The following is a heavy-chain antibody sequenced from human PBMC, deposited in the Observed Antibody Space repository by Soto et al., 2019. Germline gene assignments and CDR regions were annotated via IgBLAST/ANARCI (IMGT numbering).Heavy chain of an antibody. J-gene: IGHJ4*02. CDR1: RGSTSSGVSY. CDR3: ARDGRGGSYSDY. Sequence: SATLSLTRPLPRGSTSSGVSYWGWIRQPPGKGLEWIGSIYYSGSTYYNPSLKSRVTISVDTSKNHFSLKLSSVTTADTAVYYCARDGRGGSYSDYWGQGTLVT. CDR2: IYYSGST. D-gene: IGHD1-26*01. V-gene: IGHV4-39*02.